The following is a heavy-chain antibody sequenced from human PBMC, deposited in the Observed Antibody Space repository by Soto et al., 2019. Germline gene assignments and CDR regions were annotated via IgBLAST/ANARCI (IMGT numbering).Heavy chain of an antibody. V-gene: IGHV1-46*01. J-gene: IGHJ1*01. Sequence: QVQLVQSGAEVKKPGASVKASCKASGYIFTAYSMHWVRQAPGQGLEWMGVVNPSGGSTNYAQKFRGTITITRDTSTSTDYMDLSSLTTEVTAVYYCAREENCSDGVCYSESFQRLGQGTMVTVSS. CDR2: VNPSGGST. CDR1: GYIFTAYS. D-gene: IGHD2-15*01. CDR3: AREENCSDGVCYSESFQR.